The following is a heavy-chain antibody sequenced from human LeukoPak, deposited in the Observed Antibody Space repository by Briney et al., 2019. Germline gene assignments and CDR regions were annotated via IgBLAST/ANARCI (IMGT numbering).Heavy chain of an antibody. D-gene: IGHD2-15*01. CDR1: GYTFTGHY. Sequence: ASVKVSCKTSGYTFTGHYIHWVRQAPGQGLEWMGWINPSSGDTKSAQGRVTMTRDTSISTAYMDLTRLRYDDTAVYFCARYLAAPYDAFDIWGQGTMVTVSS. J-gene: IGHJ3*02. CDR3: ARYLAAPYDAFDI. V-gene: IGHV1-2*02. CDR2: INPSSGDT.